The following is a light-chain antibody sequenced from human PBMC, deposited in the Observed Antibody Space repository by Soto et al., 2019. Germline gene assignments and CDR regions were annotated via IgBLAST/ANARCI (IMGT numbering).Light chain of an antibody. Sequence: DIQMTQSPSTLFASVGDTVTITCRASQSISSWLAWYQQKPGKAPKFLIYAASSLQSGVPSRFSGSGSGTDFTLTISSLQPEDFATYYCQQSYSTPITFGQGTRLEIK. V-gene: IGKV1-39*01. CDR2: AAS. J-gene: IGKJ5*01. CDR3: QQSYSTPIT. CDR1: QSISSW.